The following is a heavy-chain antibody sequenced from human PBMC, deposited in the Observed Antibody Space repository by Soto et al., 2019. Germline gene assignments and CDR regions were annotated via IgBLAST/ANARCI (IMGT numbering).Heavy chain of an antibody. J-gene: IGHJ4*01. CDR2: ISSGSSTI. CDR3: ATSSGALAASFPYSFDY. CDR1: GFRFSDHY. Sequence: PGGSLRLSCAAAGFRFSDHYMTWIRQAPGKGLEWVSYISSGSSTIYYAHSVKGRFTISRDNAKNSLYLQMNSLRAEDTAVYYCATSSGALAASFPYSFDYCGQGPLVTVSS. V-gene: IGHV3-11*01. D-gene: IGHD6-19*01.